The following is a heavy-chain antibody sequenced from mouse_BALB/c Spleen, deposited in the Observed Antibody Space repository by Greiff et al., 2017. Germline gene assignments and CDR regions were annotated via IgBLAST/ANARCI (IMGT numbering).Heavy chain of an antibody. D-gene: IGHD2-4*01. CDR2: IDPANGNT. CDR3: ARVWDYEYYFDY. Sequence: EVKLVESGPELVKPGASVKISCKASGYSFTGYFMNWVKQRPEQGLEWIGRIDPANGNTKYDPKFQGKATITADTSSNTAYLQLSSLTSEDTAVYYCARVWDYEYYFDYWGQGTTLTVSS. V-gene: IGHV14-3*02. CDR1: GYSFTGYF. J-gene: IGHJ2*01.